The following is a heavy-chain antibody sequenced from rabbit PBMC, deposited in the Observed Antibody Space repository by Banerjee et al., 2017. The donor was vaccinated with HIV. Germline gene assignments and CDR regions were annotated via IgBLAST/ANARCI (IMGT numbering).Heavy chain of an antibody. CDR2: IYAGSGNT. CDR3: VRGYAGYGYTADL. Sequence: QLEESGGGLVQPGGTLKLSCSVSGFSLSNNDMNWVRQAPGKGLEWIGCIYAGSGNTYYANWVNGRFTISRDNAQNTLFLQLNSLTAADTATYFCVRGYAGYGYTADLWGPGTLVTV. CDR1: GFSLSNND. V-gene: IGHV1S7*01. D-gene: IGHD7-1*01. J-gene: IGHJ4*01.